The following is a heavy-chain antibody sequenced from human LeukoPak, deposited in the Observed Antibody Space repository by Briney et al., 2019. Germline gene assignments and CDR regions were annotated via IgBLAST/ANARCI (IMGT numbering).Heavy chain of an antibody. CDR1: GGPLSGYY. Sequence: PSETLSLTCAVYGGPLSGYYWRWIRPPPGKGLEWMGEHNHSGSTHYTPSLKSRVTISVNAPKNEFSLKLSSVTAADTAVYYCATQTYYYGSGSYPFDYWGQGTLVTVSS. J-gene: IGHJ4*02. V-gene: IGHV4-34*01. D-gene: IGHD3-10*01. CDR2: HNHSGST. CDR3: ATQTYYYGSGSYPFDY.